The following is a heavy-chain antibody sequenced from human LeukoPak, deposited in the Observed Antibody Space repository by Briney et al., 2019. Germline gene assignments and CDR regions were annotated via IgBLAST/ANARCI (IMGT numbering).Heavy chain of an antibody. V-gene: IGHV3-23*01. D-gene: IGHD6-19*01. J-gene: IGHJ4*02. CDR1: GFTFSSYA. Sequence: SGESLRLSCVTSGFTFSSYAMSWVRQAPGKGLDWVSSISGSGGGTYYADSVKGRFTISRDNSKNTLYLHMNSLRAEDTALYYCAKSRFSSGWLRFDSWGQGTLVTVSS. CDR2: ISGSGGGT. CDR3: AKSRFSSGWLRFDS.